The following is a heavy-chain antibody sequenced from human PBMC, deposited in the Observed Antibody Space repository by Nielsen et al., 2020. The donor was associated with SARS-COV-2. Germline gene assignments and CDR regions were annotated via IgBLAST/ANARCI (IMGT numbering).Heavy chain of an antibody. J-gene: IGHJ4*02. CDR2: IYYSGST. D-gene: IGHD4-17*01. V-gene: IGHV4-39*07. Sequence: SETLSLTCTVSGGSISSSSYFWCWIRQPPGKGLEWIGSIYYSGSTYYNPSLKSRVTMSADTSKNQFSLKLSSVTAADTAVYYCARVQYMATVTTYFDYWGQGTLVTVSS. CDR1: GGSISSSSYF. CDR3: ARVQYMATVTTYFDY.